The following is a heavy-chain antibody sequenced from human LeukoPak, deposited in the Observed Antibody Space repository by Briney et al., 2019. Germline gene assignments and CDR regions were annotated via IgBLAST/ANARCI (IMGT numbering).Heavy chain of an antibody. CDR3: ARTALWFGELLGFDY. V-gene: IGHV4-59*02. D-gene: IGHD3-10*01. Sequence: SETLSLTCTVSGGSVSDYYWSWIRQSPGKGLEWIGYIYYTGSTSYNPSLRSRVTMSVDTSKNQFSLKLSSVTAADTAVYYCARTALWFGELLGFDYWGQGTLVTVSS. J-gene: IGHJ4*02. CDR1: GGSVSDYY. CDR2: IYYTGST.